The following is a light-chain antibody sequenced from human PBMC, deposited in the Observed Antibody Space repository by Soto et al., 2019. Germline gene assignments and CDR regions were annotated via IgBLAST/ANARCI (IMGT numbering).Light chain of an antibody. V-gene: IGKV1-27*01. Sequence: DIQVTQYPSSLSASVGDRVTITCRASQGIKNYLAWYQQKPGEIPKLLIYAASTLESGIPPRLSGSGSGTDFTRTINNLQPEDVATYSCQRYYNAPFTFGGGTKVEIK. J-gene: IGKJ4*01. CDR1: QGIKNY. CDR3: QRYYNAPFT. CDR2: AAS.